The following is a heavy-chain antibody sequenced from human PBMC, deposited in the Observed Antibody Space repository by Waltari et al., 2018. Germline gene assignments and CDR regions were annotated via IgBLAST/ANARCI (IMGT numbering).Heavy chain of an antibody. J-gene: IGHJ4*02. Sequence: QVHLVQSGAEVRKPGASVKVSGKGSGYTGTGYYIQWLRQAPGQGLEWMGWIDPNTGGTKLAQKFQGRVTMTRDTSINTVYMELSSLGSDDTAVYYCARDLYDSRVPGDYFDYWGQGTLVTVSS. CDR1: GYTGTGYY. CDR3: ARDLYDSRVPGDYFDY. V-gene: IGHV1-2*02. CDR2: IDPNTGGT. D-gene: IGHD3-16*01.